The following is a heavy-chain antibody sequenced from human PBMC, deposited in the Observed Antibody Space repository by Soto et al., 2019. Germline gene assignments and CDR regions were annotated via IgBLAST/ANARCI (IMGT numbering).Heavy chain of an antibody. CDR1: GYTFTSYA. CDR3: ARDPSQLRFLEWSPYSV. D-gene: IGHD3-3*01. CDR2: INAGNGNT. J-gene: IGHJ6*02. V-gene: IGHV1-3*01. Sequence: VKVSCKASGYTFTSYAMHWVRQAPGQRLEWMGRINAGNGNTKYSQKFQGRVTITRDTSASTAYMELSSLRSEDTAVYYCARDPSQLRFLEWSPYSVWGQGTTVTVSS.